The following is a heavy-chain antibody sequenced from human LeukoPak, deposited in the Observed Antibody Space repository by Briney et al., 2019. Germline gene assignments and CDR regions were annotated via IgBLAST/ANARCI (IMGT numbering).Heavy chain of an antibody. V-gene: IGHV3-23*01. Sequence: GGSLRLSCAASGFTLGSCAMSWVRQAPGKGLEWVSGISASGGTTYYADSVKGRFTISRDNSKNTLVLQLNSLRAEDTAVYYCAKDPTDFDSSGQTYFDYWGQGTLVTVSS. CDR1: GFTLGSCA. J-gene: IGHJ4*02. CDR3: AKDPTDFDSSGQTYFDY. CDR2: ISASGGTT. D-gene: IGHD3-22*01.